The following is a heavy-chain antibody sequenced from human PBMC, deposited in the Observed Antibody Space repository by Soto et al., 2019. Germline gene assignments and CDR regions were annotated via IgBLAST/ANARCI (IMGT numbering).Heavy chain of an antibody. CDR2: TYYKSKWYY. D-gene: IGHD1-1*01. V-gene: IGHV6-1*01. CDR1: GDSVSSNSAD. CDR3: ARGSWDDVSGHYYMDV. Sequence: PSQTLLLTCDISGDSVSSNSADWNWIRQTPSRGLEWLGRTYYKSKWYYTYAASVKSRITVSPDTSKNQFSLQLTSVTPEDTAVYYCARGSWDDVSGHYYMDVWDKGTTVTVSS. J-gene: IGHJ6*03.